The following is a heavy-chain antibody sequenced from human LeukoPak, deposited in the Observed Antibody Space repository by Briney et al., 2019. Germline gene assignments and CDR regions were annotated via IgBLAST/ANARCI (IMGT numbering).Heavy chain of an antibody. Sequence: SVKVSCKASGGTFSSYAISWVRQAPGQGLEWMGGIIPIFGTANYAQKFQGRVTITADESTSTAYMELSSLRSEDTAVYCCARKRGDGYKGDAFDISGQGAMVTVSS. CDR3: ARKRGDGYKGDAFDI. D-gene: IGHD5-24*01. CDR1: GGTFSSYA. J-gene: IGHJ3*02. CDR2: IIPIFGTA. V-gene: IGHV1-69*13.